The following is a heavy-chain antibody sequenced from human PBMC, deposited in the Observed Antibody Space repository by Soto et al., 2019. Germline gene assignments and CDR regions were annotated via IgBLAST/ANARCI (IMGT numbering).Heavy chain of an antibody. CDR3: GSRGNWFDP. CDR2: MYYNGNI. D-gene: IGHD3-10*01. J-gene: IGHJ5*02. Sequence: SQTLSLTFNFSGGSIINYYRTWVHHSPEKGLEWIGYMYYNGNINYNPSLKSRVTISIDTSKNQFSLTLKSVTAADTCVYYYGSRGNWFDPWAQGVLVTV. CDR1: GGSIINYY. V-gene: IGHV4-59*01.